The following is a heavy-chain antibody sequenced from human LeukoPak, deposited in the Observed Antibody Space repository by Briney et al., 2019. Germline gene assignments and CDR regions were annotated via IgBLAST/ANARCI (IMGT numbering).Heavy chain of an antibody. J-gene: IGHJ4*02. CDR1: GGSFSGYY. D-gene: IGHD3-16*02. V-gene: IGHV4-34*01. CDR3: ARGRPRFTFGGVIAVVFDY. Sequence: NPSETLSLTCAVYGGSFSGYYWSWIRQPPGKGLEWIGEINQSGSTNYNPSLKSRVTISVDTSKNQFSLKLSSVTAADTAVYYCARGRPRFTFGGVIAVVFDYWGQGTLVTVSS. CDR2: INQSGST.